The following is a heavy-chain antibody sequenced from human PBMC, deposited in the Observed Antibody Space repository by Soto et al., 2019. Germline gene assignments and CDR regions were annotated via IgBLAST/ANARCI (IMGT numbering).Heavy chain of an antibody. CDR2: IYYSGST. D-gene: IGHD2-15*01. CDR1: GGPISSRDYY. J-gene: IGHJ6*02. CDR3: ARDLVSQDVVVVDATPFSYYYGMDV. Sequence: TLSLTCTVSGGPISSRDYYWSWIRQPPGKGLEWIGYIYYSGSTYYNPSLKSRVTISVDTSKNQFSLKLSSVTAADTAVYYCARDLVSQDVVVVDATPFSYYYGMDVWGQGTTVTVSS. V-gene: IGHV4-30-4*01.